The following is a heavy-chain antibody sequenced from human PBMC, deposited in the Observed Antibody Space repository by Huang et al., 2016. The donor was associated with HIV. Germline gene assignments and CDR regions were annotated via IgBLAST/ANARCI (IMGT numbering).Heavy chain of an antibody. V-gene: IGHV1-69*13. D-gene: IGHD3-22*01. Sequence: QVQLVQSGAEVKKPGSSVKVSCKASGGTFSSYALSWVRQAPGQGLEGMGGIIPIFGTANYAQKFQGRVTITADESTSTAYMELSSLRSEDTAVYYCARARGYYDSSVSYYFDYWGQGTLVTVSS. J-gene: IGHJ4*02. CDR1: GGTFSSYA. CDR3: ARARGYYDSSVSYYFDY. CDR2: IIPIFGTA.